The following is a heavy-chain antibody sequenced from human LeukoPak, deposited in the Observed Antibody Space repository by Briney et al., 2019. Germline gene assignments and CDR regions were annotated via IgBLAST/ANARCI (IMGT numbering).Heavy chain of an antibody. Sequence: PSETLSLTCTVSGGSISSSSYYWGWIRQPPGKGLEWIGSIYYSGSTYYNPSLKSRVTISVDTSKNQFSLKLSSVTAADTAVYYCARHDLVRGVITPFDYWGQGTLVTVSS. V-gene: IGHV4-39*01. CDR1: GGSISSSSYY. J-gene: IGHJ4*02. D-gene: IGHD3-10*01. CDR2: IYYSGST. CDR3: ARHDLVRGVITPFDY.